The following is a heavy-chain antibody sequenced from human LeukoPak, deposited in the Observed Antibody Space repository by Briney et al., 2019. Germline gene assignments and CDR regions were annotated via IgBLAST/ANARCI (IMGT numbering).Heavy chain of an antibody. D-gene: IGHD5-18*01. CDR3: ARGQLWQTGWFDP. Sequence: GGSLRLSCAASGFTFSSYAMHWVRQAPGKGLEWVSSISSSSSYIYYADSVKGRFTISRDNAKNSLYLQMNSLRAEDTAVYYCARGQLWQTGWFDPWGQGTLVTVSS. J-gene: IGHJ5*02. CDR1: GFTFSSYA. V-gene: IGHV3-21*01. CDR2: ISSSSSYI.